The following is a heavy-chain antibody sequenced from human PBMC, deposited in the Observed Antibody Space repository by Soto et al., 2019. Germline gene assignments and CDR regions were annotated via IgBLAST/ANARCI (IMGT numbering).Heavy chain of an antibody. Sequence: GGSLRLSCVASGFTFSSYAIHWVRQAPGKGLEWVTVIWYDGGNKFYADSVKGRFTIARDNSKNTVSLQMNSLRAEETAIYCCAKDRHSTSSGYLGSCGQGAQVAVAS. CDR1: GFTFSSYA. V-gene: IGHV3-33*06. CDR3: AKDRHSTSSGYLGS. J-gene: IGHJ1*01. CDR2: IWYDGGNK. D-gene: IGHD6-6*01.